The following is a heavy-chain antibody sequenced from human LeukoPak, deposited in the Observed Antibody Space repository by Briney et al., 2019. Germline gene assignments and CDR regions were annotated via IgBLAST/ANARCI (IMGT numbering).Heavy chain of an antibody. Sequence: EPSETLSLTCTVSGGSIRTYYWSWIRQPPGKRLEWIGYIYYSGSTNYNPSLKSRVTISIDMSKNQFSLKLSSVTAADTAVYYCARVRPITGENYYYGMDVWGQGTTVTVSS. V-gene: IGHV4-59*01. CDR2: IYYSGST. J-gene: IGHJ6*02. D-gene: IGHD7-27*01. CDR1: GGSIRTYY. CDR3: ARVRPITGENYYYGMDV.